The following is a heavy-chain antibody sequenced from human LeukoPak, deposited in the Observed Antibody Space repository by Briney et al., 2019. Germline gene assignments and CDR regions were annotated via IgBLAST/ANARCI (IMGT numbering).Heavy chain of an antibody. CDR2: ITGSGGGT. D-gene: IGHD3-9*01. CDR3: VKWGDYDVLTGYYDPDY. CDR1: GFTFSNYA. V-gene: IGHV3-23*01. J-gene: IGHJ4*02. Sequence: PGGSLRLSCEASGFTFSNYAMSWVRQAPGQRLEWVSAITGSGGGTYYADSVKGRFTITRENSKNTRYLQVNSLRAEDTAVYYCVKWGDYDVLTGYYDPDYWGQGSLVTVSS.